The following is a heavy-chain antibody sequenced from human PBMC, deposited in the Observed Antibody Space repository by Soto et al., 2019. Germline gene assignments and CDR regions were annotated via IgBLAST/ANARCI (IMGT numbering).Heavy chain of an antibody. D-gene: IGHD5-12*01. V-gene: IGHV2-5*02. J-gene: IGHJ4*02. Sequence: QITLKESGPTLVKPTQTLTLTCTLSGFSLSTSGVGVGWIRQPPGKALEWLALIYWDDDKRYSPSLKSRVTTXKXHXKNQVALTMTNMDPVDTTTYYCPLSTIVGTILRFDFWGQGTLVTVSS. CDR2: IYWDDDK. CDR1: GFSLSTSGVG. CDR3: PLSTIVGTILRFDF.